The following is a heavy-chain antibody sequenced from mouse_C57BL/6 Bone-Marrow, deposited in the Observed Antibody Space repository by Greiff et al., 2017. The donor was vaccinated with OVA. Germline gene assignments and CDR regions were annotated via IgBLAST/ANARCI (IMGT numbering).Heavy chain of an antibody. CDR1: GYTFTSYW. D-gene: IGHD1-1*01. CDR3: AKRYYGSSYWYFDV. V-gene: IGHV1-55*01. J-gene: IGHJ1*03. CDR2: IYPGSGST. Sequence: QVQLQQPGAELVKPGASVKMSCKASGYTFTSYWITWVKQRPGQGLEWIGDIYPGSGSTNYNEKFKSKATLTVDTSSRTAYMQLSRLTSEDSAGYNCAKRYYGSSYWYFDVWGTGTTVTVSS.